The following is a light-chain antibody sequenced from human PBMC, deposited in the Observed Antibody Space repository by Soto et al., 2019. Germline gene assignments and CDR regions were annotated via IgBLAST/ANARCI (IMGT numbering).Light chain of an antibody. J-gene: IGKJ1*01. Sequence: EIQMTQSPSSLSASVGDRVTITCRASRGISGWLAWYQQKPGKAPKCLIYNASTLESGVPSRFSGSGSGTEFTLTISSLQPDDFAIYYCQQYNVFATFGQGTKVDI. CDR1: RGISGW. CDR2: NAS. V-gene: IGKV1-5*03. CDR3: QQYNVFAT.